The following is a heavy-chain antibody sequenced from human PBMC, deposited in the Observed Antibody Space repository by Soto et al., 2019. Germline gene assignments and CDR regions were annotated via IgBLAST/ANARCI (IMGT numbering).Heavy chain of an antibody. V-gene: IGHV4-34*01. CDR3: ARGGYSYGSYYFDY. CDR1: CGTFSGFY. Sequence: SETLSLTCAVFCGTFSGFYCRWIRQPPGKGLEWIGEINHSGSTNYNPSLKSRVTISVDTSKNQFSLKLSSVTAADTAVYYCARGGYSYGSYYFDYWGQGTLVTVSS. D-gene: IGHD5-18*01. J-gene: IGHJ4*02. CDR2: INHSGST.